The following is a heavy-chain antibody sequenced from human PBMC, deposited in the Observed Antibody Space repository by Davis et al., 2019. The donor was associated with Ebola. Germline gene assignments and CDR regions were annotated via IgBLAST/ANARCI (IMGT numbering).Heavy chain of an antibody. CDR2: VHRGNGNT. CDR1: GFILTNYA. V-gene: IGHV1-3*01. D-gene: IGHD5-24*01. J-gene: IGHJ4*02. Sequence: AASVKVSCKASGFILTNYAIHWVRQAPGQRLEWMGWVHRGNGNTKYSQRFQGRVTMTRDTSTSTVYMELSSLRSEDTAVYYCAREFRDGYNHYYFDYWGQGTLVTVSS. CDR3: AREFRDGYNHYYFDY.